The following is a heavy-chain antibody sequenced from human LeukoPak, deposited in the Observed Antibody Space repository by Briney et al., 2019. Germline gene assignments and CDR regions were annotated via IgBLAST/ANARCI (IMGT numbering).Heavy chain of an antibody. Sequence: GGSLRLSCTASGFTFSSNRISWVRQAPGQGLEWVANIKQDGSEKYYVDSVKGRFTISRDNAKNSLYLQMNSLRGEDTAVYYCARDGGLWGGGQGTLVTVSS. CDR2: IKQDGSEK. CDR1: GFTFSSNR. CDR3: ARDGGLWG. J-gene: IGHJ4*02. D-gene: IGHD3-16*01. V-gene: IGHV3-7*01.